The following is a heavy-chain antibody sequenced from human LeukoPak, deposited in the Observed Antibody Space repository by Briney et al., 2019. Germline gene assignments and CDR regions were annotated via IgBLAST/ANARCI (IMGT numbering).Heavy chain of an antibody. CDR1: GGSISSFY. CDR3: ARVRKLYYYDSSSYFYSDQFDY. J-gene: IGHJ4*02. Sequence: PSETLSLTCTVSGGSISSFYWSWIRQPPGKGLEWIVYIYYSGSTNYNPSLKSRVTISVDTSKNHFSLNLSSVTAADTAVYYCARVRKLYYYDSSSYFYSDQFDYWGQGTLVTVSS. D-gene: IGHD3-22*01. V-gene: IGHV4-59*08. CDR2: IYYSGST.